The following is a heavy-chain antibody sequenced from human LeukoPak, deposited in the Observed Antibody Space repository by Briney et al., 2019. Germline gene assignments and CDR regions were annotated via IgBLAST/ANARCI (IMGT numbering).Heavy chain of an antibody. J-gene: IGHJ4*02. CDR1: GYTFISYN. CDR3: ARALGGWYEPNYFDY. Sequence: ASVKVSCKASGYTFISYNTNWLRQATGQGLEWMGWVNPRSGDAGYLQKFQGRLTITRDSSIDTAYMDLSGLNSEDTAVYYCARALGGWYEPNYFDYWGQGTLVTVSS. V-gene: IGHV1-8*01. CDR2: VNPRSGDA. D-gene: IGHD6-19*01.